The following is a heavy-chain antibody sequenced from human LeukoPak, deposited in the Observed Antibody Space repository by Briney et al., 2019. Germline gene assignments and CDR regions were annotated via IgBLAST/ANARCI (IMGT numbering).Heavy chain of an antibody. Sequence: GGSLRLSCAASGFTFITYWTSWVRQAPGKGLEWVANIKHVGSEKYYVDSVKGRFTISRDNARNSLYLQMNSLRAEDTAVYYCAGSGSYYDSSGSYFDYWGQGTLVTVSS. V-gene: IGHV3-7*01. CDR1: GFTFITYW. J-gene: IGHJ4*02. D-gene: IGHD3-22*01. CDR3: AGSGSYYDSSGSYFDY. CDR2: IKHVGSEK.